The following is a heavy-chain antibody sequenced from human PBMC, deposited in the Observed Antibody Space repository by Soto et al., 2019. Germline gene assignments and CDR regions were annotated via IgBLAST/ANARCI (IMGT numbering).Heavy chain of an antibody. V-gene: IGHV4-39*01. CDR1: GGSIITTTYY. D-gene: IGHD4-4*01. CDR2: VYYSGST. Sequence: QLQLQESGPGLVKPSETLSLTCTVSGGSIITTTYYWGWLRQPPGKWLEWIGSVYYSGSTYYNPSLKSRVTISVDTSMNQFSLMLSSVTAADTAVYFCARAPTDYSHDYWGLGNLVTVSS. CDR3: ARAPTDYSHDY. J-gene: IGHJ4*02.